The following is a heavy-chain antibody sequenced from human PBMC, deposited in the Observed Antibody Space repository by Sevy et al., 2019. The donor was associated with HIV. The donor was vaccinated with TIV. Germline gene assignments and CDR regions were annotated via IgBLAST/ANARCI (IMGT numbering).Heavy chain of an antibody. V-gene: IGHV1-18*01. D-gene: IGHD3-10*01. Sequence: ASVKVSCKASGYSFTTYGISWIRQAPGQGLEWMGWISAYTGNTNYTQMLEGRFTMTTDTSTSTAYMELTSLRSDDTAVYFCARDSPYYFGAGSHVPLFDYRGQGTLVTVSS. CDR1: GYSFTTYG. CDR3: ARDSPYYFGAGSHVPLFDY. CDR2: ISAYTGNT. J-gene: IGHJ4*02.